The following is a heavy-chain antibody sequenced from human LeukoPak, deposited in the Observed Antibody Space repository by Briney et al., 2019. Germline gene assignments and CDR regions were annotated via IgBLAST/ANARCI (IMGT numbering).Heavy chain of an antibody. D-gene: IGHD4-17*01. V-gene: IGHV3-23*01. Sequence: GGSLRLSCAASGFTFTNYAMNWVRQAPGKGLEWVSCISGGGETTYYADSAKGRFTISRDNSQNTLYLQMNSLRAEDTAVYYCARDYAGYVGYFFFDYWGQGTLVTVSS. CDR2: ISGGGETT. CDR3: ARDYAGYVGYFFFDY. CDR1: GFTFTNYA. J-gene: IGHJ4*02.